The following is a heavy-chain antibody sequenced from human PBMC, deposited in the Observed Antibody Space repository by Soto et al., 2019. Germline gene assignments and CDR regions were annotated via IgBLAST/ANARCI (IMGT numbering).Heavy chain of an antibody. CDR1: GFTFSSYD. V-gene: IGHV3-23*01. CDR2: ISGNGGYT. CDR3: AKGGDFVTHPDYYYYMDV. J-gene: IGHJ6*03. D-gene: IGHD2-21*02. Sequence: PGGSLRLSCAASGFTFSSYDMHWVRQATGKGLEWVSAISGNGGYTYYADSVKGRFTISRDNSKNTLSLQMNSLRAEDTATYYCAKGGDFVTHPDYYYYMDVWGKGTTVTVSS.